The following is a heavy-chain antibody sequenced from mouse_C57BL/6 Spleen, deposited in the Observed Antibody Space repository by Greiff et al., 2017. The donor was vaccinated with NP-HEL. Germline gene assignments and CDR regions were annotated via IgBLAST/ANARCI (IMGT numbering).Heavy chain of an antibody. Sequence: QVQLQQPGAELVRPGSSVKLSCKASGYTFTSYWMDWVKQRPGQGLEWIGNIYPSDSETHYNQKFKDKATLTVDKSSSTAYMQLSSLTSEDSAVYYCARSRNGGSGADWGQGTTLTVS. CDR2: IYPSDSET. CDR1: GYTFTSYW. D-gene: IGHD3-1*01. CDR3: ARSRNGGSGAD. V-gene: IGHV1-61*01. J-gene: IGHJ2*01.